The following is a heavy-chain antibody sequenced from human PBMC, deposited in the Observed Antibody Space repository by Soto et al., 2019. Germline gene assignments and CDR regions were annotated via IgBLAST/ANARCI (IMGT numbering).Heavy chain of an antibody. V-gene: IGHV3-48*01. CDR2: ISSSSSTI. Sequence: GGSLRLSCAASGFTFSSYSMNWVRQAPGKGLEWVSYISSSSSTIYYADSVKGRFTISRDNAKNSLYLQMNSLRAEDTAVYYCAREDIVVVPAAINGPYYYYMDVWGKGTTVTVSS. CDR3: AREDIVVVPAAINGPYYYYMDV. J-gene: IGHJ6*03. CDR1: GFTFSSYS. D-gene: IGHD2-2*01.